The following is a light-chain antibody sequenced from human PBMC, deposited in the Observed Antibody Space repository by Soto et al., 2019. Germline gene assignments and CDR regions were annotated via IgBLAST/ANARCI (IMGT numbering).Light chain of an antibody. Sequence: QSALTQPRSVSGSPGQSVTISCTGTSNDIGIYNYVSWYQQHPGKAPKLMIYDVNNRPSGVPDRFSGSKSGNTASLTISGLQAEDEAEYYCCSYAGTYTLYVFGTGTKVTVL. CDR2: DVN. CDR1: SNDIGIYNY. CDR3: CSYAGTYTLYV. J-gene: IGLJ1*01. V-gene: IGLV2-11*01.